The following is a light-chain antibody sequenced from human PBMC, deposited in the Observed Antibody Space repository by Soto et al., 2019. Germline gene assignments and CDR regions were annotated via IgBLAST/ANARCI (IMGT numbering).Light chain of an antibody. V-gene: IGLV1-40*01. CDR2: ANN. CDR3: QSYDSSLNSRV. CDR1: SSNVGAGYD. J-gene: IGLJ2*01. Sequence: QSVLTQPPSVSGAPGQRVTMSCTGSSSNVGAGYDVHWYQHLPGTAPKLLIYANNNRPSGVPDRFSGSKSGTSASLAISGLQSADEADYYCQSYDSSLNSRVFGGGTKLTVL.